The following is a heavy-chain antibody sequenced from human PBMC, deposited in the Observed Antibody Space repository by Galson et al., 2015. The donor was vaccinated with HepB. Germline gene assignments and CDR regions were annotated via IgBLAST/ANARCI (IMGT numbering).Heavy chain of an antibody. CDR2: INDDGSST. CDR3: ARSRVERTVAGTFDS. V-gene: IGHV3-74*01. J-gene: IGHJ4*02. CDR1: GFTFSGYW. Sequence: SLRLSCAASGFTFSGYWMNWVRQAPGKGLVWVSRINDDGSSTTYADSVKGRFTISRDKAKNTLFLQMNSLRAEDTAVYYCARSRVERTVAGTFDSWGQGTLVTVSS. D-gene: IGHD6-19*01.